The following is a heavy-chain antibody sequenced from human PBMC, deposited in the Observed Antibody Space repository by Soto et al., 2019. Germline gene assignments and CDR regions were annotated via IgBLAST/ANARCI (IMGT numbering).Heavy chain of an antibody. CDR1: GYTFSSYG. J-gene: IGHJ4*02. D-gene: IGHD2-15*01. CDR3: ARDCSGGSCSTAY. CDR2: ISVYNGNK. Sequence: QVQLVQSGAEVKQPGASVKVSCKASGYTFSSYGISWVRQGPGQGLEWMGWISVYNGNKMYAQKFQGRVTMTTDTSTSTAYMELRSLRSDDTAVYYCARDCSGGSCSTAYWGQGTLVTVSS. V-gene: IGHV1-18*01.